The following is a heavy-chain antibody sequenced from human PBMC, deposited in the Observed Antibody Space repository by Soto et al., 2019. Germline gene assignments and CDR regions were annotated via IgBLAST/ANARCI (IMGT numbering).Heavy chain of an antibody. CDR3: AHRPPERGLATFDP. Sequence: QITLKESGPTLVKPTQTLTLTCTFSGFSLSTSGVAVGWIRQPPGKALEWLALIYWDDDKRYSPSLKSRLTITKDTSKNQVVLTMTNMDPVDTAKYYCAHRPPERGLATFDPWGQGTLVTVSS. J-gene: IGHJ5*02. D-gene: IGHD1-1*01. CDR2: IYWDDDK. V-gene: IGHV2-5*02. CDR1: GFSLSTSGVA.